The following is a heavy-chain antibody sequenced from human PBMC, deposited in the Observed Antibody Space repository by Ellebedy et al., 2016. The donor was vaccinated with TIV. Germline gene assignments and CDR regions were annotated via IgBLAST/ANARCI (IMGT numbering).Heavy chain of an antibody. CDR1: GGSISSSSYY. J-gene: IGHJ5*02. CDR2: VYYSGRT. V-gene: IGHV4-39*01. CDR3: ARQSTDILTGYHNASFNP. Sequence: SETLSLTXTVSGGSISSSSYYWGWIRQPPGKGLEFIGTVYYSGRTYYNPSVKSRITISVDTSKNQFSLKLSSVTAADTAVYYCARQSTDILTGYHNASFNPWGQGTLVTVSS. D-gene: IGHD3-9*01.